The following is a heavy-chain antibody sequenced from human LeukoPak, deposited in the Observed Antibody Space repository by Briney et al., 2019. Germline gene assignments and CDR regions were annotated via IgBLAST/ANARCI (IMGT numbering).Heavy chain of an antibody. V-gene: IGHV3-66*01. CDR3: ASRQDSSSWYRHYYYMDV. Sequence: GGSLRLSCAASGFTFSSYAMSWVRQAPGKGLEWVSVIYSGGNTYYADSVKGRFTISRDNSKNTLYLQMNSLRAEDTAVYYCASRQDSSSWYRHYYYMDVWGKGTTVTISS. D-gene: IGHD6-13*01. CDR2: IYSGGNT. J-gene: IGHJ6*03. CDR1: GFTFSSYA.